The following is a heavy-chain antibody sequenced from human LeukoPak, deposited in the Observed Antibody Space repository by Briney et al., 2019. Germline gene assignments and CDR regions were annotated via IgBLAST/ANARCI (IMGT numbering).Heavy chain of an antibody. CDR1: VSSVGYNY. V-gene: IGHV3-53*01. CDR2: LYHGGKT. J-gene: IGHJ3*01. CDR3: LWGRYNTFDV. Sequence: GGSLRLSCVASVSSVGYNYMSWVRQAPGRRLEWVSLLYHGGKTYYADSVRGRFTISTDNPEKTLSLQMSTLRADDTAVYYCLWGRYNTFDVWGQGTMVTVSS. D-gene: IGHD1-14*01.